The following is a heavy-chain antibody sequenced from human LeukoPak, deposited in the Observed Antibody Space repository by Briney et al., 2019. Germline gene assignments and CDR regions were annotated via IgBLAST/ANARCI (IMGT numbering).Heavy chain of an antibody. CDR2: INPNSGGT. J-gene: IGHJ5*02. V-gene: IGHV1-2*06. Sequence: ASVKVSCKASGYTFTGYYMHWVRQAPGQGLEWMGRINPNSGGTNYAQKFQGRVTMSRDTSISTAYMELSRLRSDDTAVYYCARASQKYNWFDPWGQGTLVTVSS. CDR1: GYTFTGYY. CDR3: ARASQKYNWFDP.